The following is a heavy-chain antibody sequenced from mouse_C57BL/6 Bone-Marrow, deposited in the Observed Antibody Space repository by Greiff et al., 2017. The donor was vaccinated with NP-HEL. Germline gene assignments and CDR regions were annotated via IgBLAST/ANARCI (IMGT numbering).Heavy chain of an antibody. CDR3: ARHAYSNRYWYFDV. Sequence: QVQLKESGPGLVAPSQSLSITCTVSGFSLTSYGVHWVRQPPGKGLEWLVVIWSDGSTTYNSALKSRLSISKDNSKSQVFLKMNSLQTDDTAMYYCARHAYSNRYWYFDVWGTGTTVTVSS. V-gene: IGHV2-6-1*01. CDR2: IWSDGST. CDR1: GFSLTSYG. D-gene: IGHD2-5*01. J-gene: IGHJ1*03.